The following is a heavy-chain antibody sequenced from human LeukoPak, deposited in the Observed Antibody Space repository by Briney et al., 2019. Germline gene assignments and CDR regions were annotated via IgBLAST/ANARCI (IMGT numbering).Heavy chain of an antibody. CDR1: GFTVSSNY. J-gene: IGHJ4*02. CDR2: IWYDGSNK. CDR3: ARDRPGGSYLDFDY. V-gene: IGHV3-33*08. Sequence: GGSLRLSCAASGFTVSSNYMSWVRQAPGKGLEWVAVIWYDGSNKYYADSVKGRFTISRDNSNNTLYLQMNSLRAEDTAVYYCARDRPGGSYLDFDYWGQGTLVTVSS. D-gene: IGHD1-26*01.